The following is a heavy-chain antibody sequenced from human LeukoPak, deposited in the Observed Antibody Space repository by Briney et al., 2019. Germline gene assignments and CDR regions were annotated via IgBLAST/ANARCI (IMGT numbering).Heavy chain of an antibody. Sequence: GGSLRLSCAASGFTFSSYAMSWVRQAPGKGLEWVSGISGSGDNTYYADSVKGRFTISRDNAKNSLYLQMNSLRAEDTALYYCAKNGYRYNWNYGGDYFDYWGQGTLVTVSS. V-gene: IGHV3-23*01. CDR2: ISGSGDNT. D-gene: IGHD1-7*01. CDR3: AKNGYRYNWNYGGDYFDY. J-gene: IGHJ4*02. CDR1: GFTFSSYA.